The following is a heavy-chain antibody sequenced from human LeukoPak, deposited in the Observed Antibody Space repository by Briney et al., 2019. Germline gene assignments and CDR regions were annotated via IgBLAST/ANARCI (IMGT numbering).Heavy chain of an antibody. CDR1: GASIDFESYY. D-gene: IGHD2-21*02. Sequence: PSETLSLTCTVSGASIDFESYYWTWVRQTPGKGLEWIGYVFHSGTTNYSPSLKSRVTISLDTSKKQLYLRLASVTAADTAVYYCARRMVTVTDAFDIWGRGTMVSVSS. V-gene: IGHV4-61*01. CDR3: ARRMVTVTDAFDI. CDR2: VFHSGTT. J-gene: IGHJ3*02.